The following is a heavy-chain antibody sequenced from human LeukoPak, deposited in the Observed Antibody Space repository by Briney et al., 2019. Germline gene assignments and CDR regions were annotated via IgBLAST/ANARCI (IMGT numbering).Heavy chain of an antibody. CDR3: ARAGELRYFDWLSY. D-gene: IGHD3-9*01. CDR1: GFTFSSYW. V-gene: IGHV3-74*01. J-gene: IGHJ4*02. CDR2: INSDGSST. Sequence: GGSLRLSCAASGFTFSSYWMHWVRQAPGKGLVWVSRINSDGSSTSYADSVKGRFTISRDNAKNTLYLQMNSLRAEDTAVYYCARAGELRYFDWLSYWGLGTLVTVSS.